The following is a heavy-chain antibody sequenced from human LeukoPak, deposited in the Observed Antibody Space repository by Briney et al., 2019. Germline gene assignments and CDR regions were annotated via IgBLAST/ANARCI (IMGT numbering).Heavy chain of an antibody. J-gene: IGHJ6*02. Sequence: ASVKVSCKASGYTFTSYYMHWVRQAPGQGLEWMGIINPSGGSTSYAQKFQGRVTITADESTSTAYMELSSLRSEDTAVYYCARDSFWSGYYKGYYGMDVWGQGTTVTVSS. CDR1: GYTFTSYY. D-gene: IGHD3-3*01. CDR2: INPSGGST. CDR3: ARDSFWSGYYKGYYGMDV. V-gene: IGHV1-46*01.